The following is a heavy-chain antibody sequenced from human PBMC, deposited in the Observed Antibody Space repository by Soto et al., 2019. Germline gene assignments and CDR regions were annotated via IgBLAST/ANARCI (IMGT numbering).Heavy chain of an antibody. CDR3: ARGLRGVIIASYYVAVDV. J-gene: IGHJ6*02. Sequence: QVQLQQWGAGLLKPSETLSLTCAVYGGSFSGYYCGWIRQPQGKGLEWSGDINDSGRTNYIPSHKGRVIISTDMSRNTFSPRLSSVTFADTALYYGARGLRGVIIASYYVAVDVWGQGTMVTVS. CDR1: GGSFSGYY. D-gene: IGHD3-10*01. V-gene: IGHV4-34*01. CDR2: INDSGRT.